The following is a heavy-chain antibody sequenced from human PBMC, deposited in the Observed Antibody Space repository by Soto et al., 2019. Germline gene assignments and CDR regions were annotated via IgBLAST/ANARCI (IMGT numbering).Heavy chain of an antibody. D-gene: IGHD1-26*01. J-gene: IGHJ4*02. CDR3: ARGPPIVGNTTPLDS. V-gene: IGHV4-4*02. Sequence: QVQLQESGPRLVKPSGTLSLTCTVSGGSITNSNWWSWVRLPPAKGLGWIGDIYHAGSTKYNPSLARRVTMSVDTSNNQFALTLTSVTAADTAVYFCARGPPIVGNTTPLDSWGQGTLVTVS. CDR2: IYHAGST. CDR1: GGSITNSNW.